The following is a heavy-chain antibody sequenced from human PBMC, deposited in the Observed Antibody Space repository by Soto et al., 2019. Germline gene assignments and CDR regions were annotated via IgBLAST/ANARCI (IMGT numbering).Heavy chain of an antibody. V-gene: IGHV1-18*01. CDR1: GYTFYSHS. D-gene: IGHD5-18*01. CDR2: INADYGNT. Sequence: QAQLVQSGAEVKKPVASVKVSCKASGYTFYSHSISWVRQAPGQGLEWMGRINADYGNTQYAQKFRGRVTMTTDTSTTTVYMELTTLRSDDTAVYYCARCIQGDYYYGMDVWGQGTTVTVSS. J-gene: IGHJ6*02. CDR3: ARCIQGDYYYGMDV.